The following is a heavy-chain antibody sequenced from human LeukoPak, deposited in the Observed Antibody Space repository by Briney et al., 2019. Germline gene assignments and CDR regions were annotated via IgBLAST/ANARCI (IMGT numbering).Heavy chain of an antibody. CDR3: ARDYGSSSSLYYFDY. J-gene: IGHJ4*02. D-gene: IGHD6-13*01. V-gene: IGHV3-21*01. CDR2: ISSSSSYI. Sequence: GGSLRLSCAGSGFTFSSYDMNWVRQAPGKGLEWVSSISSSSSYIYYADSVKGRFTISRDNAKNSLYLQMNSLRAEDTAVYYCARDYGSSSSLYYFDYWGQGTLVTVSS. CDR1: GFTFSSYD.